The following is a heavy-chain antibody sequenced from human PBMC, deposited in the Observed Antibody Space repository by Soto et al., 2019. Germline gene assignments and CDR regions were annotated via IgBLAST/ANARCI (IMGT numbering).Heavy chain of an antibody. CDR2: MYYSGTT. D-gene: IGHD3-9*01. Sequence: PSETLSLTCTVSGGSIRSSSYYWGWIRQPPGKGLEWIGTMYYSGTTYYNPSLKSRVTISVDTSKNQFSLKLTSVTAADTAVYYCARYFDWFYHFDYWGQGTLVTVSS. J-gene: IGHJ4*02. CDR1: GGSIRSSSYY. V-gene: IGHV4-39*01. CDR3: ARYFDWFYHFDY.